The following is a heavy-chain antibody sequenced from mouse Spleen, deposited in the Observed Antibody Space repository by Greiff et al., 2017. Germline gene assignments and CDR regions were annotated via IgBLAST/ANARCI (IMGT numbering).Heavy chain of an antibody. CDR1: GYSFSSSW. CDR3: ARVYYYDGSPYAMDY. Sequence: LVESGPELVKPGASVKISCKASGYSFSSSWMNWVKQRPGKGLEWIGRIYPGDGDTNYNGKFKGKATLTADKSSSTAYMQLSSLTSEDSAVYFCARVYYYDGSPYAMDYWGQGTSVTVSS. D-gene: IGHD1-1*01. V-gene: IGHV1-82*01. J-gene: IGHJ4*01. CDR2: IYPGDGDT.